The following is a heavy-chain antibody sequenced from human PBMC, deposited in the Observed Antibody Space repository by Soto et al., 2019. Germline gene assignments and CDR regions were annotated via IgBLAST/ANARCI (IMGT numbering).Heavy chain of an antibody. Sequence: QITLNESGPTQVKPRQTLTLTCTFSGFSLTTSGVGVGWIRQSPGKAPEWLALIYWDDDKRYSPSLKSRLTITKDPSKHRVVLTMADLDPADTSTYYCAHRVLRTVFGLVTTTAIYFDFWGQGTPVAVS. CDR3: AHRVLRTVFGLVTTTAIYFDF. D-gene: IGHD3-3*01. CDR1: GFSLTTSGVG. J-gene: IGHJ4*02. CDR2: IYWDDDK. V-gene: IGHV2-5*02.